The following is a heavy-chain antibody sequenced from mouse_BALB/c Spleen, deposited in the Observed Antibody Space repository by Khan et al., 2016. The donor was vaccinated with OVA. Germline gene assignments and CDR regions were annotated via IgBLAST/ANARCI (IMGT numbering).Heavy chain of an antibody. CDR2: IGPGSGSA. CDR3: ARSNYYGRGLYAMDY. J-gene: IGHJ4*01. Sequence: DLVEPGASVKLSCKASGYTFTSYWINWIKERPGQGLEWIGQIGPGSGSAYYNELFKGKATLTVDTSSSTVSIQLSSLSSEDAAVYFCARSNYYGRGLYAMDYWGQGTSVTGSA. V-gene: IGHV1S41*01. CDR1: GYTFTSYW. D-gene: IGHD1-1*01.